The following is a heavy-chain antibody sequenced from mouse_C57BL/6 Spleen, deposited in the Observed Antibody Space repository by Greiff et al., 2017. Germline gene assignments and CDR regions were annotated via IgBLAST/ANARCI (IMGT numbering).Heavy chain of an antibody. CDR2: IYPGDGDT. J-gene: IGHJ3*01. Sequence: QVQLKESGPELVKPGASVKISCKASGYAFSSSWMNWVKQRPGKGLEWIGRIYPGDGDTNYNGKFKGKATLTADKSSSTAYMQLSSLTSEDSAVYFCARSLSYYGSSSAWFAYWGQGTLVSVSA. CDR3: ARSLSYYGSSSAWFAY. CDR1: GYAFSSSW. D-gene: IGHD1-1*01. V-gene: IGHV1-82*01.